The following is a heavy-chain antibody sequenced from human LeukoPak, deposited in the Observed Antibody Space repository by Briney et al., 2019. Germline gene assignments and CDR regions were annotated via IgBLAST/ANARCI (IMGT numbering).Heavy chain of an antibody. D-gene: IGHD3-10*01. V-gene: IGHV3-11*01. CDR3: AKDIGGLFGSGRPD. CDR1: GFTFSDYY. CDR2: ISSSGSTI. J-gene: IGHJ4*02. Sequence: GGSLRLSCAASGFTFSDYYMSWIRQAPGKGLEWVSYISSSGSTIYYADSVKGRFTVSRDNAKNSLYLQMNSLRAEDTALYYCAKDIGGLFGSGRPDWGQGTLVTVSS.